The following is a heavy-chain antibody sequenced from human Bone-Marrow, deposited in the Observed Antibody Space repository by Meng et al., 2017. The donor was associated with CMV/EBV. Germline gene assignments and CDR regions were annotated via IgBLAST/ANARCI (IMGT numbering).Heavy chain of an antibody. J-gene: IGHJ4*02. CDR2: IYYSGST. Sequence: SETLSLTCTVSGGSISSSSYYWGWIRQPPGKGLEWIGSIYYSGSTYYNPSLKSRVTISVDTSKNQFSLKLSSVTAADTAVYYCARARDGTGTTWVLDYWGQGTLVTVSS. V-gene: IGHV4-39*07. CDR3: ARARDGTGTTWVLDY. D-gene: IGHD1-7*01. CDR1: GGSISSSSYY.